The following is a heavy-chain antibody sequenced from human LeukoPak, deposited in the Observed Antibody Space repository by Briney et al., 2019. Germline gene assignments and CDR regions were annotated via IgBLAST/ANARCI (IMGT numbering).Heavy chain of an antibody. CDR2: INPSGGST. V-gene: IGHV1-46*01. Sequence: EASVKVSCKASGYXFTSYYIHWVRQAPGQGLEWMGIINPSGGSTSYAQKFQGRVTMTRDTSTSTVYMELSSLRSEDTAVYYCARDFGPSRSYFYGSGSYQYWGQGTLVTVSS. J-gene: IGHJ4*02. CDR1: GYXFTSYY. CDR3: ARDFGPSRSYFYGSGSYQY. D-gene: IGHD3-10*01.